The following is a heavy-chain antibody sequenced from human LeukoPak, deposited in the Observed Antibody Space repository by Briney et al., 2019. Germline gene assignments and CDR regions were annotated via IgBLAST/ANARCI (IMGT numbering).Heavy chain of an antibody. CDR2: IYSSGNT. CDR1: GGSISNYY. Sequence: SETLSLTCTVSGGSISNYYWSWIRQAAGKGLEWIGRIYSSGNTNYNPSLKGRVTMSIDRSKNQFSLKLSSATAADTAVYYCARESYSSSTSGLHYWGQGTLVTVSS. V-gene: IGHV4-4*07. J-gene: IGHJ4*02. CDR3: ARESYSSSTSGLHY. D-gene: IGHD6-6*01.